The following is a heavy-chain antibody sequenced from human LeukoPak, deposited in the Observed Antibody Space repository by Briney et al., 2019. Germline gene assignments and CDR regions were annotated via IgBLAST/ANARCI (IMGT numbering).Heavy chain of an antibody. CDR1: GGSFSGYY. CDR2: INHSGST. D-gene: IGHD2-2*01. CDR3: AGMITTNTEGSFCSSTSCYPNWFDP. V-gene: IGHV4-34*01. J-gene: IGHJ5*02. Sequence: SEPLSLTCAVYGGSFSGYYWSWIRQPPGKGLEWIGEINHSGSTNYNPSLKSRVTISVDTSKNQFSLKLSSVTAADTAVYYCAGMITTNTEGSFCSSTSCYPNWFDPWGQGTLVTVSS.